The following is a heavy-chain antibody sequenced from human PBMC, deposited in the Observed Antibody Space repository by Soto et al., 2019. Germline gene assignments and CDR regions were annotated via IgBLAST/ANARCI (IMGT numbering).Heavy chain of an antibody. J-gene: IGHJ6*02. Sequence: QVQLVQSGAEVKKPGSSVKVSCKASGGTFSSYAISWVRQAPGQGLEWMGGIIPIFGTANYAQKFQGRVTITADESTSTAYMELSSLRSEDTGVYYCARDPPSKGYYDSSGYYYGMDVWGQGTTVTVSS. D-gene: IGHD3-22*01. CDR3: ARDPPSKGYYDSSGYYYGMDV. V-gene: IGHV1-69*01. CDR1: GGTFSSYA. CDR2: IIPIFGTA.